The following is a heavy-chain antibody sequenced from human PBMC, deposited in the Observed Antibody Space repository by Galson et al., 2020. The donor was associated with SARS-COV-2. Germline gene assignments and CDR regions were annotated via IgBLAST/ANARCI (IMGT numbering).Heavy chain of an antibody. J-gene: IGHJ3*02. Sequence: ASVKVSCKASGYTFTNYYIHWVRQAPGQGLEWMGRLNPNSGVTEYAQKFQGRVTMTRDTSINTAYVELSRLISDDTAIYYCTSLRDYHILTGYYGGDAFDIWGQGAMVTVSS. V-gene: IGHV1-2*06. D-gene: IGHD3-9*01. CDR1: GYTFTNYY. CDR2: LNPNSGVT. CDR3: TSLRDYHILTGYYGGDAFDI.